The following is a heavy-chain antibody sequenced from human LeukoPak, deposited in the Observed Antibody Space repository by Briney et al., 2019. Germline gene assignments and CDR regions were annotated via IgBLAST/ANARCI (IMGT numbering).Heavy chain of an antibody. V-gene: IGHV3-53*01. J-gene: IGHJ1*01. Sequence: GGSLRLTCAASRISVSNNYMSWVRQAPGKGLEFVSVIYAGGDTFYADSVKGRFTISRDSSKNTLYLHMSSLTPEDTAVYYCAQARSSSGYGPLGFYWGQGTLVTVSS. CDR2: IYAGGDT. CDR1: RISVSNNY. CDR3: AQARSSSGYGPLGFY. D-gene: IGHD5-12*01.